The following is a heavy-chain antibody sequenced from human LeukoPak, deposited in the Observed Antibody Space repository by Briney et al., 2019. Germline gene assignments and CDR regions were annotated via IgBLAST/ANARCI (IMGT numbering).Heavy chain of an antibody. V-gene: IGHV5-51*01. CDR1: GYSFTSYW. J-gene: IGHJ4*02. Sequence: GESLKISCKGSGYSFTSYWIGWVRQMPGKGLEWMGIIYPGDSNVRYSPSFQGQVTISADRSINTAYLQWSSLRTSDTAKYYCTRDWELGYWGQGTLVTVSS. D-gene: IGHD1-26*01. CDR2: IYPGDSNV. CDR3: TRDWELGY.